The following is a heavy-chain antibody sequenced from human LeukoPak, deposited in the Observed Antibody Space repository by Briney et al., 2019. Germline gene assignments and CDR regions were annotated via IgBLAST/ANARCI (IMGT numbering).Heavy chain of an antibody. V-gene: IGHV3-30*11. CDR2: ISYDGSKK. D-gene: IGHD6-19*01. CDR3: ARVQGLIDPFDI. CDR1: GFIFSSYA. J-gene: IGHJ3*02. Sequence: GGSLRLSCAASGFIFSSYAAHWVRQSPGKGLEWVAAISYDGSKKYYADSVKGRFTISRDNSKNTLDLQVSSPRVEDTAIYYCARVQGLIDPFDIWGQGTLVTVSS.